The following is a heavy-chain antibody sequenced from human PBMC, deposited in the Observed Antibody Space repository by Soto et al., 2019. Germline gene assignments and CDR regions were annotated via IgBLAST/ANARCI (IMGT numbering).Heavy chain of an antibody. D-gene: IGHD5-18*01. CDR1: GFTFSTYA. V-gene: IGHV3-23*05. CDR3: AKGGYNYGFLFDC. Sequence: GGSLRLSCAASGFTFSTYAMSWVRQAPGKGLEWVSTIDNSGGITYYADSVKGRFTISRDNSKDTLYLQMNSLRAEDTAVYYCAKGGYNYGFLFDCWGQGTLVTVSS. J-gene: IGHJ4*02. CDR2: IDNSGGIT.